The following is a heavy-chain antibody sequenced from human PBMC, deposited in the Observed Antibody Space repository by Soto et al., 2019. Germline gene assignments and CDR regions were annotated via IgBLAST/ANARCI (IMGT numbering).Heavy chain of an antibody. CDR1: GYTFTSYG. CDR2: ISAYNGNT. D-gene: IGHD3-9*01. CDR3: ARVPTYYDILTGYYEDYYYMDV. J-gene: IGHJ6*03. V-gene: IGHV1-18*01. Sequence: QVQLVQSGAEVKKPGASVKVSCKASGYTFTSYGISWVRQAPGQGLEWMGWISAYNGNTNYAQKLQGRVTMTTDTSTSTAYMELRSLRSDDTAVYYCARVPTYYDILTGYYEDYYYMDVWGKGTTVTVSS.